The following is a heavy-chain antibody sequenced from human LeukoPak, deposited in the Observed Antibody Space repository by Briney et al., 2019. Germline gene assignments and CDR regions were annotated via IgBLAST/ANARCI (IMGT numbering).Heavy chain of an antibody. V-gene: IGHV1-2*02. J-gene: IGHJ4*02. Sequence: PRASVKVSCKASGYTFISYGISWVRQAPGQGLEWMGWINPNSGGTNYAQKFQGRVTMTRDTSISTAYMELSRLRSDDTAVYYCARKTGYYNFDYWGQGTLVTVSS. CDR1: GYTFISYG. D-gene: IGHD3-9*01. CDR3: ARKTGYYNFDY. CDR2: INPNSGGT.